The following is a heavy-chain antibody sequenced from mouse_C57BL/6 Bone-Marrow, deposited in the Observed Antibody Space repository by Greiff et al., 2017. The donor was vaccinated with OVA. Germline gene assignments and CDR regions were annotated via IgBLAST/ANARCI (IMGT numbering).Heavy chain of an antibody. CDR3: ARKLYYYGSSMDY. V-gene: IGHV1-81*01. J-gene: IGHJ4*01. CDR2: IYPRSGNT. D-gene: IGHD1-1*01. CDR1: GYTFTSYG. Sequence: VKLMESGAELARPGASVKLSCKASGYTFTSYGISWVKQRTGQGLEWIGEIYPRSGNTYYNEKFKGKATLTADKSSSTAYMELRSLTSEDSAVYFCARKLYYYGSSMDYWGQGTSVTVSS.